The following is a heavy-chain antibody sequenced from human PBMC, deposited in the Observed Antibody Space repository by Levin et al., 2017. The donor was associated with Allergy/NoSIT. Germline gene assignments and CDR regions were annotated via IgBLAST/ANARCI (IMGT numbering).Heavy chain of an antibody. V-gene: IGHV4-34*01. CDR2: INHSGST. CDR3: ARPAGWYYYDSSGDN. J-gene: IGHJ4*02. D-gene: IGHD3-22*01. Sequence: PSETLSLTCAVYGGSFSGYYWSWIRQPPGKGLEWIGEINHSGSTNYNPSLKSRVTISVDTSKNQFSLKLSSVTAADTAVYYCARPAGWYYYDSSGDNWGQGTLVTVSS. CDR1: GGSFSGYY.